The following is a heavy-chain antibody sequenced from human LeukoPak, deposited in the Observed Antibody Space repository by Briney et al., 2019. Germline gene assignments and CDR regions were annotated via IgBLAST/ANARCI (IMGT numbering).Heavy chain of an antibody. CDR1: GFSFSDYY. J-gene: IGHJ1*01. V-gene: IGHV3-11*06. Sequence: PGGSLKLSSAASGFSFSDYYMSWIRQTPEEGLEWLSYISSSSDYKNYADSLKGRSTISRDNAKNSVYLQMNSLRAEDTAVYYCARQGLYDSSDFWTFQHWGEGTLATVSS. CDR2: ISSSSDYK. CDR3: ARQGLYDSSDFWTFQH. D-gene: IGHD3/OR15-3a*01.